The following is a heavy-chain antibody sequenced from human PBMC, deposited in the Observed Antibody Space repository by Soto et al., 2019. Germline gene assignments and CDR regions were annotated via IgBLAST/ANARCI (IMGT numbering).Heavy chain of an antibody. CDR2: IIPILGIA. V-gene: IGHV1-69*02. CDR3: ARGGTTRKYSWFDP. J-gene: IGHJ5*02. CDR1: GGTFSSYT. D-gene: IGHD1-7*01. Sequence: QVQLVQSGAEVKKPGSSVKVSCKASGGTFSSYTISWVRQAPGQGLEWMGRIIPILGIANYAQKFQGRVTITADKSTSTAYMELSSLRSEDTAVYYCARGGTTRKYSWFDPWGQGTLVTVSS.